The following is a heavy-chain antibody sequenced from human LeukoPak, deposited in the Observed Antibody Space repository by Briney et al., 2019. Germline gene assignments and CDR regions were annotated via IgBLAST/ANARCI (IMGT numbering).Heavy chain of an antibody. V-gene: IGHV5-51*01. Sequence: GESLKISCQGFGYSFTYYWIAWVRQMPGKGLEWMGSIYPGDSDTRHSPSFQGQVTISADKSISTAYLQWTSLTASDTAIYYCARLGRELPYFYYYMDVWAKGTMVTVSS. CDR1: GYSFTYYW. D-gene: IGHD1-7*01. J-gene: IGHJ6*03. CDR2: IYPGDSDT. CDR3: ARLGRELPYFYYYMDV.